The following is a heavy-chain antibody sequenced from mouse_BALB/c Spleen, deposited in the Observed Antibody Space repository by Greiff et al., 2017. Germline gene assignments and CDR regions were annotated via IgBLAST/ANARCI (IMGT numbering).Heavy chain of an antibody. J-gene: IGHJ4*01. D-gene: IGHD1-1*01. CDR1: GYSFTGYY. V-gene: IGHV1-31*01. Sequence: EVQLQQSGPELVKPGASVKISCKASGYSFTGYYMHWVKQSHVKSLEWIGRINPYNGATSYNQNFKDKASLTVDKSSSTAYMELHSLTSEDSAVYYCARDYYGSHYYAMDYWGQGTSVTVSS. CDR2: INPYNGAT. CDR3: ARDYYGSHYYAMDY.